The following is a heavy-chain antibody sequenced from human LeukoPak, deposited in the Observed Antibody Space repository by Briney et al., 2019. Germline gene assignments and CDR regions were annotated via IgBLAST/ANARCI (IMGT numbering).Heavy chain of an antibody. V-gene: IGHV4-4*02. D-gene: IGHD6-13*01. Sequence: SETLSLTCAVSGGSISSSNWWSWVRQPPGKGLEWIGEINHSGSTNYNPSLKSRVTISVDTSKNQFSLKLSSVTAADTAVYYCARARSSSWQYNWFDPWDQGTLVTVSS. CDR3: ARARSSSWQYNWFDP. CDR1: GGSISSSNW. CDR2: INHSGST. J-gene: IGHJ5*02.